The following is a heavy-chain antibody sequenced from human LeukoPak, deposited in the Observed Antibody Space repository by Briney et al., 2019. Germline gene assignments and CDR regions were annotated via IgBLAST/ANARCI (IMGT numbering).Heavy chain of an antibody. V-gene: IGHV1-18*01. CDR1: GYTFNNFG. CDR2: ISGNNDHP. Sequence: ASVKVSFKASGYTFNNFGINWVRQAPGQGLAWMGWISGNNDHPNYGQKFQGRFTMTTDSSTSTAYMELRNLRSDDTAVYYCARDGTTTDDYWGQGTLVTVSS. J-gene: IGHJ4*02. CDR3: ARDGTTTDDY. D-gene: IGHD1-26*01.